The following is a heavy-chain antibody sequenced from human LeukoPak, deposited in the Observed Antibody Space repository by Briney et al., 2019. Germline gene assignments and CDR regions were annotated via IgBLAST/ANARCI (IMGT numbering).Heavy chain of an antibody. J-gene: IGHJ6*03. Sequence: GGSLRLSCAASGFAFTTYDMHWVRQATGKGLEWVSAIGTTGDTYYPGSVKGRFTISRENAKNSLYLQMNSLRAGDTAVYYCARDRGGGHMDVWGKGTTVTISS. V-gene: IGHV3-13*01. D-gene: IGHD2-15*01. CDR2: IGTTGDT. CDR1: GFAFTTYD. CDR3: ARDRGGGHMDV.